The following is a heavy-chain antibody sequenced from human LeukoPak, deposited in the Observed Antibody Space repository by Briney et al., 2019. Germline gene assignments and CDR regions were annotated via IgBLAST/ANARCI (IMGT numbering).Heavy chain of an antibody. V-gene: IGHV3-23*01. D-gene: IGHD6-13*01. Sequence: AGGSLRLSCAASGFTFSTYAMSWVRRAPGKGLEWVSTVSGSGSSAYYADSVKGRFTISRDNSKNTLYLQMNSLRAEETAVYYCARLRPYSSSWYAYYGMDVWGQGTTVTVSS. CDR1: GFTFSTYA. CDR2: VSGSGSSA. J-gene: IGHJ6*02. CDR3: ARLRPYSSSWYAYYGMDV.